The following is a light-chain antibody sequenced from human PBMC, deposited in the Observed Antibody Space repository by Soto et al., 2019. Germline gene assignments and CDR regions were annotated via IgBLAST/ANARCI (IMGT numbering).Light chain of an antibody. J-gene: IGKJ1*01. CDR1: QSISSW. CDR3: QQYNSYPRT. CDR2: DAS. Sequence: DIPMTQSPSTLSASVGDRVTITCRASQSISSWLAWYQQKPGKAPKLLIYDASSLESGVPSRFSGSGSGTEFPLTISSLQPDDFATYYCQQYNSYPRTFGQGTKVEIK. V-gene: IGKV1-5*01.